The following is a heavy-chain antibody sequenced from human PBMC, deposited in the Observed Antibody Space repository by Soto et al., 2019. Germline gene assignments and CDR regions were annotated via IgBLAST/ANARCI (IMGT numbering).Heavy chain of an antibody. CDR1: GGSVRAPDW. V-gene: IGHV4-4*02. J-gene: IGHJ5*01. CDR2: VHISGHS. Sequence: SETLSLTCTLSGGSVRAPDWWNWVRQSPDKGLEWIAEVHISGHSNYNPSLRSRVSVSIDSSKNQFYLNLNSVTAADTAIYYCARGRQGCSANNCYFDPWGQGTQVTVSS. D-gene: IGHD1-1*01. CDR3: ARGRQGCSANNCYFDP.